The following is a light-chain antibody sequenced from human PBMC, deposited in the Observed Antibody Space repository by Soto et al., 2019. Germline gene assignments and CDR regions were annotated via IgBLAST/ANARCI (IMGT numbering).Light chain of an antibody. CDR3: SSYTSRSIAYV. V-gene: IGLV2-14*01. CDR1: SSDLGGYNY. CDR2: EVS. J-gene: IGLJ1*01. Sequence: QSALTQPASVSGSPGQSITISCTGPSSDLGGYNYVSWYQQHPGKAPKLMIYEVSNRPSGVSNRFSGSKSGNTASLTISVLQAEDEADYYCSSYTSRSIAYVFGTGPKLTVL.